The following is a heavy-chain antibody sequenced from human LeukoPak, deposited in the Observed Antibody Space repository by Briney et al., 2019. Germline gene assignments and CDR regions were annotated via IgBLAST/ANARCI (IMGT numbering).Heavy chain of an antibody. D-gene: IGHD3-10*01. J-gene: IGHJ6*02. CDR2: ISSSSSYI. Sequence: GGSLRLSCAASGFTFSSYSMNWVRQAPGKGLEWVSSISSSSSYIYYADSVKGRFTNSRDNAKNSLYLQMNSLRAEDTAVYYCAREGRGYGMDVWGQGTTVTVSS. CDR3: AREGRGYGMDV. CDR1: GFTFSSYS. V-gene: IGHV3-21*01.